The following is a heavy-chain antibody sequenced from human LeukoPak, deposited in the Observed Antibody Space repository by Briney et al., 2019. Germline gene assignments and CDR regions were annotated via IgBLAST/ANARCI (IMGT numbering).Heavy chain of an antibody. Sequence: SETLSLTCTVSGGSISSSSYYWGWIRQPPGKGLEWIGSIYHSGSTYYNPSLKSRVTISVDTSKNQFSLKLSSVTAADTAVYYCARDRGTDFGVVIIGGGFDPWGQGTLVTVSS. CDR3: ARDRGTDFGVVIIGGGFDP. CDR2: IYHSGST. D-gene: IGHD3-3*01. CDR1: GGSISSSSYY. J-gene: IGHJ5*02. V-gene: IGHV4-39*07.